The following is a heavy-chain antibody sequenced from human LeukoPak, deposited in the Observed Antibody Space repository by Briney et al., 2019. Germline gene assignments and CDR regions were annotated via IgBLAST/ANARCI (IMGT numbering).Heavy chain of an antibody. CDR2: IYSGGST. CDR1: GFTVSSNY. V-gene: IGHV3-66*01. D-gene: IGHD5-18*01. Sequence: GGSLRLSCAASGFTVSSNYMSWVRQAPGKGLEWFSVIYSGGSTYYADSVKGRFTISRDNSKNTLYLQMNSLRAEDTAVYYCASNVDTAMVGGDYYFDYWGQGTLVTVSS. J-gene: IGHJ4*02. CDR3: ASNVDTAMVGGDYYFDY.